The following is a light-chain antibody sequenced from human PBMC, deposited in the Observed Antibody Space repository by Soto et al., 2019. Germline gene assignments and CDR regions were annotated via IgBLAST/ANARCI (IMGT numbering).Light chain of an antibody. V-gene: IGLV2-14*01. CDR1: SSDVGGYNY. CDR2: EVS. J-gene: IGLJ1*01. Sequence: QSALTQPASVSVCPGQSMTISCTGSSSDVGGYNYVSWYQQHPGKAPKLIIYEVSNRPSGVSNRFSGSKSGNTASLTISGLQAEDEADYYCSSYTTNSTPYVFGTGTKVTVL. CDR3: SSYTTNSTPYV.